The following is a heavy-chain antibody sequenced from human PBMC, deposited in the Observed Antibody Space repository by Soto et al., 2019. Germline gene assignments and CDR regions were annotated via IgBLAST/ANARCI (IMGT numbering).Heavy chain of an antibody. CDR1: GFTFDDYT. Sequence: EVQLVESGGVVVQPGGSLRLSCAASGFTFDDYTMHWVRQAPGKGLEWVSLISWDGGSTYYADSVKGRFTISRDNSKNSLYLQMNSLRTEDTALYYCAKATTGDEDYYFDYWGQGTLVTVSS. V-gene: IGHV3-43*01. CDR2: ISWDGGST. CDR3: AKATTGDEDYYFDY. J-gene: IGHJ4*02. D-gene: IGHD7-27*01.